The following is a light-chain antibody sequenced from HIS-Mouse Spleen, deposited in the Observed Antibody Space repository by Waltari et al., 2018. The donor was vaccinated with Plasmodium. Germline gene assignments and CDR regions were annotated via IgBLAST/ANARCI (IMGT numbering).Light chain of an antibody. CDR2: EGS. J-gene: IGLJ2*01. CDR3: CSYAGSRV. Sequence: QSALTQPASVSGSPGHSLTISCPGTSRDVGSYIFVSWYQQHPGKAPKRMIYEGSKRPSGVSNRFSGSKSGNTASLTISGLQAEDEADYYCCSYAGSRVFGGGTKLTVL. CDR1: SRDVGSYIF. V-gene: IGLV2-23*01.